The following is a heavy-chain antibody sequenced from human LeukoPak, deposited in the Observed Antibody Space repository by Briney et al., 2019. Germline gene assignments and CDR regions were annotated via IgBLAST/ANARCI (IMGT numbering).Heavy chain of an antibody. CDR1: GFTFSTYA. CDR3: AKALSGGNTV. Sequence: GGSLRLSCAASGFTFSTYAMGWVRQAPGEGLRWVSSISGNGVTTYYADSVRGRFTISRDNSKNTLYLQMNSLRAEDTALYYCAKALSGGNTVWGQGTLVTVSS. CDR2: ISGNGVTT. J-gene: IGHJ4*02. D-gene: IGHD4-23*01. V-gene: IGHV3-23*01.